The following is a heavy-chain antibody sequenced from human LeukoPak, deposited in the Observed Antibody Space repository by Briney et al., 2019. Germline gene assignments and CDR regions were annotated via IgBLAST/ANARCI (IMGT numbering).Heavy chain of an antibody. V-gene: IGHV4-4*02. CDR1: GGSISTPNW. J-gene: IGHJ3*02. CDR2: IYHSGST. Sequence: SETLSLTCAVSGGSISTPNWWSWVRQPPGKGLQWIGEIYHSGSTNYNPSLKSRVTISIDKSKNQFSLKLSSVTAADTAVYYCARKTLTNAFDIWGQGTMVTVSS. CDR3: ARKTLTNAFDI.